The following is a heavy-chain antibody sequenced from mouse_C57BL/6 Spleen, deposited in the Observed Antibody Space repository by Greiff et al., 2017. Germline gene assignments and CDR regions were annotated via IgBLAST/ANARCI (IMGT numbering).Heavy chain of an antibody. CDR2: IDPEDGEP. V-gene: IGHV14-2*01. CDR3: ARRDYYGSPPCDY. Sequence: VQLQQSGAELVKPGASVKLSCTASGFNIKAYSMHWVKQRPEQGLAWIGRIDPEDGEPKYAPKFPGKATITADTSSNTAYLQLSSLTSEETAVDYGARRDYYGSPPCDYWGQGTTRTVSS. CDR1: GFNIKAYS. D-gene: IGHD1-1*01. J-gene: IGHJ2*01.